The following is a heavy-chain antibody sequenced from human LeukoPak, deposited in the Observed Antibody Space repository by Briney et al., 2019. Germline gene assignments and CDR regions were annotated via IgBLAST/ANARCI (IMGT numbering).Heavy chain of an antibody. CDR2: IYSGGST. J-gene: IGHJ3*02. D-gene: IGHD3-22*01. CDR1: GFTVSSNY. Sequence: SGGSLRLSCAASGFTVSSNYMSWVRQAPGKGLEWVSVIYSGGSTYYADSVKGRFTISRDNSKNTLYLQMNSLRAEDTAVYYCARVQDYYDSSGYYYGGAFDIWGQGTMVTVSS. CDR3: ARVQDYYDSSGYYYGGAFDI. V-gene: IGHV3-66*01.